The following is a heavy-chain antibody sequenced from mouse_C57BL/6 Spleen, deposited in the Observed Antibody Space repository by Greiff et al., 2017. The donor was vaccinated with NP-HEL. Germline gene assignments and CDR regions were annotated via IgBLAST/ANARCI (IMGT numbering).Heavy chain of an antibody. V-gene: IGHV5-4*01. D-gene: IGHD2-1*01. Sequence: EVQLVESGGGLVKPGGSLKLSCAASGFTFSSYAMSWVRQTPEKRLEWVATISAGGSYTYYPDNVKGRFTISRDNAKNNLYLQMSHLKSEDTAMYYCARDAYGNYGYFDYWGQGTTLTVSS. CDR3: ARDAYGNYGYFDY. CDR1: GFTFSSYA. CDR2: ISAGGSYT. J-gene: IGHJ2*01.